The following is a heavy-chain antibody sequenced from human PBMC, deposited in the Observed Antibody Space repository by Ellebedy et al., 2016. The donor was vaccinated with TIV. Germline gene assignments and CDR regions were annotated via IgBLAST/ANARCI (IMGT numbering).Heavy chain of an antibody. J-gene: IGHJ4*02. CDR3: ARDRQAMAN. Sequence: GESLKISXAASGFTFSSYSMNWVRQAPGKGLEWVSSISSSSSYIYYADSVKGRFTISRDNAKNSLYLQMNSLRAEDTAVYYCARDRQAMANWGQGTLVTVSS. CDR2: ISSSSSYI. CDR1: GFTFSSYS. D-gene: IGHD5-18*01. V-gene: IGHV3-21*01.